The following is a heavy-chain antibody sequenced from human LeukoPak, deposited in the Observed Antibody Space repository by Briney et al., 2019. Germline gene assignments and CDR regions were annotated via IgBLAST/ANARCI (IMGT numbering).Heavy chain of an antibody. CDR2: IYTTGTA. Sequence: PSETLSLTCIISGGSIAPYYWSCIRHTARKGPEWIWRIYTTGTADYHPSLQGRVFQSVDTSKNQFSLKATSVTAADPAVYYCARDHSSPSWMHSFEIWGPGTKVTVS. V-gene: IGHV4-4*07. J-gene: IGHJ3*02. D-gene: IGHD6-6*01. CDR3: ARDHSSPSWMHSFEI. CDR1: GGSIAPYY.